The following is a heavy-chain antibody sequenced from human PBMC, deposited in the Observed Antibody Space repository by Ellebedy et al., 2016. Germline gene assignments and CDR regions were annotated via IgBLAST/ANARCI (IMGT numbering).Heavy chain of an antibody. J-gene: IGHJ6*02. D-gene: IGHD4-11*01. V-gene: IGHV3-15*01. CDR1: GFTFSNAW. CDR2: IKSKTDGGTT. CDR3: ARDEMTTPPYYYYGMDV. Sequence: GGSLRLSCAASGFTFSNAWMSWVRQAPGKGLEWVGRIKSKTDGGTTDYAAPVKGRFTISRDNAKNSLYLQMNSLRAEDTAVYYCARDEMTTPPYYYYGMDVWGQGTTVTVSS.